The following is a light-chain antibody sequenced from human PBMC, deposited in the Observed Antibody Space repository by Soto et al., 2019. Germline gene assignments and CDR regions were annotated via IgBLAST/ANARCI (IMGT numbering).Light chain of an antibody. Sequence: QSVLTQPASVSGSPGQSITISCTGTSSDVGGYNYVSWYQQHPGKAPKLMIYAVTDRPSGVSSRFSGSTSGNTASLTISGLQAEDEADYYCSSYTSSSTLFGTGTKLTVL. J-gene: IGLJ1*01. CDR3: SSYTSSSTL. V-gene: IGLV2-14*01. CDR2: AVT. CDR1: SSDVGGYNY.